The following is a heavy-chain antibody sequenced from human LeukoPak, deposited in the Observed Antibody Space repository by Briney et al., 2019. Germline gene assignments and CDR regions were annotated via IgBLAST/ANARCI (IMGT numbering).Heavy chain of an antibody. CDR1: GFTFSSYE. V-gene: IGHV3-48*03. CDR2: ISSSGSTI. J-gene: IGHJ3*02. Sequence: GGSLRLSCAASGFTFSSYEMNWVRQAPGKGLEWVSYISSSGSTIYYADSVKGRFTISRDNAKNSLYLQMNSLRAEDTAAYYCARAHYYDSGARAFDIWGQGTMVTVSS. CDR3: ARAHYYDSGARAFDI. D-gene: IGHD3-22*01.